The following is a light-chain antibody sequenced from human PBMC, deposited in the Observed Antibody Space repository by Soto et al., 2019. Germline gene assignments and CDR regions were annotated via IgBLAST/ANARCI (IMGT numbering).Light chain of an antibody. J-gene: IGKJ4*01. Sequence: EIVLTQSPGTLSFSPGERATFSCRASQSVSSSYLVWYQQRPGQPPRLLIYGTSNRAAGIPDRFTGTGSGTDFTLTIYRLEPEDSAVYYCQQYSSSALTFGGGTKV. CDR1: QSVSSSY. CDR3: QQYSSSALT. CDR2: GTS. V-gene: IGKV3-20*01.